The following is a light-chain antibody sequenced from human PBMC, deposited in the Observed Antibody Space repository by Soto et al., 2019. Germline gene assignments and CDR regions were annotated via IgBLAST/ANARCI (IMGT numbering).Light chain of an antibody. CDR2: EVS. Sequence: QSALTQPASVSGSPGQSITISCTGTSSDVGGYKYVSWYQQYPGKAPKLMIYEVSNRPSGVSNRFSGSKSDNTASLTISGLQADDEADYYCTSYTSSSSVLFGGGTKLTVL. CDR1: SSDVGGYKY. J-gene: IGLJ2*01. V-gene: IGLV2-14*01. CDR3: TSYTSSSSVL.